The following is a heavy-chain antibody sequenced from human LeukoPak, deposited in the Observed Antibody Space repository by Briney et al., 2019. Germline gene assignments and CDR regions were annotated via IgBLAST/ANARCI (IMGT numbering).Heavy chain of an antibody. J-gene: IGHJ5*02. Sequence: ASVKVSCKASGYTFTGYYMHWVRQAPGQGLEWMGWINPNSGGTNYAQKFQGRVTMTRDTSISTAYMELSRLRSDDTAVYYCANENYDILTGYSEYSKWFDPWGQGTLVIVSS. D-gene: IGHD3-9*01. CDR2: INPNSGGT. V-gene: IGHV1-2*02. CDR3: ANENYDILTGYSEYSKWFDP. CDR1: GYTFTGYY.